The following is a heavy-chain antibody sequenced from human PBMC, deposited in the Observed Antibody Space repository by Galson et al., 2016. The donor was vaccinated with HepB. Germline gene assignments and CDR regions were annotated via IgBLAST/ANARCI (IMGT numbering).Heavy chain of an antibody. Sequence: SLRLSCAASGFAFSNYAMSWVRQAPGKGLEWVSSISWNSGSIGYADSVKGRFTISRDNAKNSLYLQMNSLRAEDTAFYYCAQDKASMSVGATNFQHWGQGTLVPVSS. CDR2: ISWNSGSI. D-gene: IGHD1-26*01. CDR1: GFAFSNYA. V-gene: IGHV3-9*01. J-gene: IGHJ1*01. CDR3: AQDKASMSVGATNFQH.